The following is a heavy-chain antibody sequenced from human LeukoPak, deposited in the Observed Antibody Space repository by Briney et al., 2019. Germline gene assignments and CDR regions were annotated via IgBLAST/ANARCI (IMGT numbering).Heavy chain of an antibody. V-gene: IGHV4-59*08. J-gene: IGHJ5*02. Sequence: SETLSLTCTVSGGSISNYYWNWIRQPPGKGLEWVGHISYSGGTKYNPSLQSRVTISIDTSKNQFPLNLSSVTAADTAVYYCARRVIMSAAGVPDTWLDPWGQGILVTVSS. D-gene: IGHD2-8*01. CDR3: ARRVIMSAAGVPDTWLDP. CDR1: GGSISNYY. CDR2: ISYSGGT.